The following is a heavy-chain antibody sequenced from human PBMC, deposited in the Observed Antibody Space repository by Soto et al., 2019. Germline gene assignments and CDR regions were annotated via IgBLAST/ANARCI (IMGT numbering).Heavy chain of an antibody. D-gene: IGHD3-3*01. CDR1: GYSISSGYY. V-gene: IGHV4-38-2*02. CDR2: IYHSGST. CDR3: ARDSRDGYYDFWSGYSSFDGWRIDY. Sequence: PSETLSLTCAVSGYSISSGYYWGWIRQPPGKGLEWIGSIYHSGSTYYNPSLKSRVTISVDTSKNQFSLKLSSVTAADTAVYYCARDSRDGYYDFWSGYSSFDGWRIDYWGQGTLVTVSS. J-gene: IGHJ4*02.